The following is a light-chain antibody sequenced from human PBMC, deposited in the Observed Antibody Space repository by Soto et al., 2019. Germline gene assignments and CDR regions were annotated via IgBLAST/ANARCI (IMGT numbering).Light chain of an antibody. Sequence: QSALTQPASVSGSPGQSITLSCTGTSSDVGGYNYVSWYQQHPGKAPKLMIFEVSNRPSGVSNRFSGSKSGNTASLTISGLQAEDEADYYCSSYRSSTTLEVFGTGTKLTVL. CDR1: SSDVGGYNY. J-gene: IGLJ1*01. CDR2: EVS. V-gene: IGLV2-14*01. CDR3: SSYRSSTTLEV.